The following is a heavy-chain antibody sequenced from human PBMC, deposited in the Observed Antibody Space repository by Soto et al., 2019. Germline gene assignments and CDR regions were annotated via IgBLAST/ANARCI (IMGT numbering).Heavy chain of an antibody. J-gene: IGHJ4*02. V-gene: IGHV1-46*01. CDR1: GYTFTSYY. CDR2: INPSGGST. D-gene: IGHD5-12*01. CDR3: ARDRIGGYNPYYFDY. Sequence: ASVKVSCKASGYTFTSYYMHWVRQAPGQGLEWMGIINPSGGSTSYAQKFQGRVTMTRDTSTSTVYMELSSLRSEDTAVYYCARDRIGGYNPYYFDYWGQGTLVTAPQ.